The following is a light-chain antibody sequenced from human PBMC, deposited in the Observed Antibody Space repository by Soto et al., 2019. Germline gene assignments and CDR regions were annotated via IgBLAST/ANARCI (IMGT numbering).Light chain of an antibody. V-gene: IGKV1-5*01. Sequence: DIQMTQSPSILSASVGDRVTITCRSSQTITNWLAWYQQKPGKAPRLLIYDASSLESWVPSRFSGSGSGTEFTLTISSLQSEDFAVYYCQQYNNWPLGTFGGGTKVDIK. CDR3: QQYNNWPLGT. J-gene: IGKJ4*01. CDR2: DAS. CDR1: QTITNW.